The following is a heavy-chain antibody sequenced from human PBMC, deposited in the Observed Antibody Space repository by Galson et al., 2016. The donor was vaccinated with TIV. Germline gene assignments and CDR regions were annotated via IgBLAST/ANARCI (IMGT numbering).Heavy chain of an antibody. CDR2: INHSGTTT. V-gene: IGHV4-34*01. Sequence: ETLSLTCAVYGGSFSGHYWSWIRQPPGKGLEWIGEINHSGTTTTYTPSLESRVTMSLDTSKNQLSLKVMSVTAADTAVYYCARHLTSGFPGIQVAARRRPFDIWGQGTMVTVSS. D-gene: IGHD6-19*01. CDR1: GGSFSGHY. J-gene: IGHJ3*02. CDR3: ARHLTSGFPGIQVAARRRPFDI.